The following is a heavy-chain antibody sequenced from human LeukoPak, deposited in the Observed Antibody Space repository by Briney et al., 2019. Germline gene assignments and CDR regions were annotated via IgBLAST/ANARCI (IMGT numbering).Heavy chain of an antibody. J-gene: IGHJ5*02. V-gene: IGHV1-8*01. Sequence: ASVKVSCKASGYTFTSYDIHWVRQATGQGLEWMGWMNPNSGNTGYAQKFQGRVTMTRSTSISTAYMELSSLRSEDTAVYYCARDDSRTGGFDPWGQGTLVTVSS. CDR2: MNPNSGNT. CDR3: ARDDSRTGGFDP. CDR1: GYTFTSYD. D-gene: IGHD3-22*01.